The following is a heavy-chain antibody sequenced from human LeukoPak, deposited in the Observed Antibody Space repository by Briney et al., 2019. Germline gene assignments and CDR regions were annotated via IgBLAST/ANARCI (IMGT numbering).Heavy chain of an antibody. CDR1: GFTFSSYA. CDR2: ISSSGSTI. V-gene: IGHV3-48*03. CDR3: ARDRKSWANYYGMDV. D-gene: IGHD6-13*01. J-gene: IGHJ6*02. Sequence: GGSLRLSCAASGFTFSSYAMSWVRQAPGKGLEWVSYISSSGSTIYYADSVKGRFTISRDNTKNSLYLQMNSLRAEDTAVYYCARDRKSWANYYGMDVWGQGTTVTVSS.